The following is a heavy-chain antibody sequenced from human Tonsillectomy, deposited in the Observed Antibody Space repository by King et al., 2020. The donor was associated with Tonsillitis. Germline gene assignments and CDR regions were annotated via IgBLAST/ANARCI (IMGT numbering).Heavy chain of an antibody. CDR3: AKVSYXGSCXXXSXXPGVVLSNHLXY. V-gene: IGHV3-23*04. Sequence: VQLVESGGGLVQPGGSLRISCAASGFTFSTXAMSWVRQAPGKGLEWVSAISGSGGRTYYADSVKGRFTISRDNSKNTLNLQMNSLSAVDTAVYYCAKVSYXGSCXXXSXXPGVVLSNHLXYWGQXTLVTV. CDR1: GFTFSTXA. D-gene: IGHD2-15*01. J-gene: IGHJ4*02. CDR2: ISGSGGRT.